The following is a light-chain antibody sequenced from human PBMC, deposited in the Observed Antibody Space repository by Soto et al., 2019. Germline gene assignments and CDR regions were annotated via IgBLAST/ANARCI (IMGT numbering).Light chain of an antibody. CDR2: GGS. V-gene: IGKV3-20*01. Sequence: EIVLTQSPGTLSLSPGERATLSCRASQSIRSSSLAWYQQKPGQAPRLLIYGGSSRATGIPDGFSGTGSETDFTLTITRLEPEDFAVFYCQQYGSSEIIFGQGTRLEIK. J-gene: IGKJ5*01. CDR3: QQYGSSEII. CDR1: QSIRSSS.